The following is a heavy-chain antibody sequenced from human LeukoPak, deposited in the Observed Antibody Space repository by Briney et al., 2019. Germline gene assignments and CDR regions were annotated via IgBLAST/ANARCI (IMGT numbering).Heavy chain of an antibody. CDR2: FDPEDGET. Sequence: ASVKVSCKASGYTFTSYGISWVRQAPGKGLEWMGGFDPEDGETIYAQKFQGRVTMTEDTSTDTAYMELSSLRSEDTAVYYCATAHYPEWLRFAWGQGTLVTVSS. D-gene: IGHD5-12*01. J-gene: IGHJ5*02. CDR1: GYTFTSYG. CDR3: ATAHYPEWLRFA. V-gene: IGHV1-24*01.